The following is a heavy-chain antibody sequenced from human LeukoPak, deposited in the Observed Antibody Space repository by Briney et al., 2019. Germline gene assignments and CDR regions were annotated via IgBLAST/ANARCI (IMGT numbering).Heavy chain of an antibody. D-gene: IGHD3-10*01. V-gene: IGHV3-21*01. Sequence: GGSLRLSCAASGFTFSSYSMNWVRQAPGKGLEWVSSISSSSTYIYYADSVKGRFTISRDNAKNSMYLQMISLRAEDTAVHYCARDKDGSGEIDYWGQGTLVTVSS. CDR1: GFTFSSYS. CDR3: ARDKDGSGEIDY. CDR2: ISSSSTYI. J-gene: IGHJ4*02.